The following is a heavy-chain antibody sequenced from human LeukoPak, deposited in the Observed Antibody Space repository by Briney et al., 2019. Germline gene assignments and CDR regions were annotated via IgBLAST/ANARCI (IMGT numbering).Heavy chain of an antibody. CDR1: GFTVSSNY. Sequence: GGSLRLSCAASGFTVSSNYMSWVRQAPGKGLEWVSIIYSGGSTFYADSVKGRFTISRDNSKNTLYVQMKSLRAEDTAVYYCAKDFVVVPGNVNYFDYWGQGTLVTVSS. J-gene: IGHJ4*02. D-gene: IGHD2-21*02. CDR2: IYSGGST. CDR3: AKDFVVVPGNVNYFDY. V-gene: IGHV3-53*01.